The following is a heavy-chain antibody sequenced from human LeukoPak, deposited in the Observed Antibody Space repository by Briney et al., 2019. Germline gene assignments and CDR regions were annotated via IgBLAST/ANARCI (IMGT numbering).Heavy chain of an antibody. CDR1: GGSFSGYY. V-gene: IGHV4-34*01. Sequence: SETLSLTCAVYGGSFSGYYWSWIRQPPGKGLEWIGEINHSGSTNYNPSLKSRVTISVDTSKNQFSLKLSSVTAADTAVYYCARRGYQLLWYYYYMDVWGKGTTVTISS. CDR3: ARRGYQLLWYYYYMDV. J-gene: IGHJ6*03. CDR2: INHSGST. D-gene: IGHD2-2*01.